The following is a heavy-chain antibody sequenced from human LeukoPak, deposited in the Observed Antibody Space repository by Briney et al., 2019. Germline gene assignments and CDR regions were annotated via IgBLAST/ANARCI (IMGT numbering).Heavy chain of an antibody. J-gene: IGHJ5*01. CDR3: AKSGGSGTYPNWFDS. D-gene: IGHD3-10*01. V-gene: IGHV3-23*01. Sequence: GGSLRLSCAASGFTFSSYAMNWVRQAPGKGLEWVAGISSGDRTFHAESVKGRFTISRDKSKDTLYLQMNSLRAEDTAVYYCAKSGGSGTYPNWFDSWGQGTLVTVSS. CDR2: ISSGDRT. CDR1: GFTFSSYA.